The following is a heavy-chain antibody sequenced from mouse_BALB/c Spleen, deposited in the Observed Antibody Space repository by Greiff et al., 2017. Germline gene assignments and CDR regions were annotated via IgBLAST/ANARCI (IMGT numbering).Heavy chain of an antibody. CDR2: ISSGSSTI. J-gene: IGHJ2*01. CDR1: GFTFSSFG. Sequence: EVQRVESGGGLVQPGGSRKLSCAASGFTFSSFGMHWVRQAPEKGLEWVAYISSGSSTIYYADTVKGRFTISRDNPKNTLFLQMTSLRSEDTAMYYCARRGVSHYFDYWGQGTTLTVSS. CDR3: ARRGVSHYFDY. V-gene: IGHV5-17*02.